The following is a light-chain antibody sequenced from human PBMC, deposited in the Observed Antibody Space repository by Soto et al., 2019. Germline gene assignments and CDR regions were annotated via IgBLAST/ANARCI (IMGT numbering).Light chain of an antibody. V-gene: IGKV3-20*01. J-gene: IGKJ1*01. Sequence: EVVLTQSPGTLSLFPGERATLSCRASQSVSSSYLAWYQQKPGPAPRLLIFGASSRATGIPDRFSGSGSGTDFILTISRLEPEDFAVYYCQQYGNSRWTFGQGTKV. CDR1: QSVSSSY. CDR2: GAS. CDR3: QQYGNSRWT.